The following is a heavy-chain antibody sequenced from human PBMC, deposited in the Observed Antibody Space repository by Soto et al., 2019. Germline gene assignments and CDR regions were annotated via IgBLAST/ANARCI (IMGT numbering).Heavy chain of an antibody. CDR3: ARAAGSYDFSSGYSVNTFLGLEV. V-gene: IGHV3-53*01. J-gene: IGHJ6*01. D-gene: IGHD3-3*01. CDR2: IYSGCST. CDR1: VFTVRSNY. Sequence: PGESXRLSCLSSVFTVRSNYIRWFRQAPGKGLELVSVIYSGCSTYYADSVKGRFTISRDNSKNTLYLQMNSLRAEDTAVYYCARAAGSYDFSSGYSVNTFLGLEVWGPGTTVTVSS.